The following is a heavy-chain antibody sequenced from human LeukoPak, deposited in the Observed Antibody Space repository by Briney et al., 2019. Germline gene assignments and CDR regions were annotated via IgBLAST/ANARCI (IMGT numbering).Heavy chain of an antibody. CDR1: GFTFSSYG. D-gene: IGHD3-22*01. J-gene: IGHJ3*02. CDR3: AKGCYYDSSGYSPHGAFDI. V-gene: IGHV3-23*01. CDR2: ISGSGGST. Sequence: PGGSLRLSCAVSGFTFSSYGMSWVRQAPGKGLEWVSGISGSGGSTYYADSVKGRSTISRDNSKNTLYLQMNSLRAEDTAVYYCAKGCYYDSSGYSPHGAFDIWGQGTMVTVSS.